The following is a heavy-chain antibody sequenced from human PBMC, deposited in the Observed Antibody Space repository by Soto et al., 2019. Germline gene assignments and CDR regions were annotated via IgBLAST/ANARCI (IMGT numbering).Heavy chain of an antibody. V-gene: IGHV4-4*07. D-gene: IGHD3-16*02. CDR2: IYTSGST. Sequence: NPSETLSLTCTVSGGSISSYYWSWIRQPAGKGLEWIGRIYTSGSTNYNPSLKSRVTMSVDTSKNQFSLKLSSVTAADTAVYYCARLRPLSDLYYFDYWGQGTLVTVSS. J-gene: IGHJ4*02. CDR3: ARLRPLSDLYYFDY. CDR1: GGSISSYY.